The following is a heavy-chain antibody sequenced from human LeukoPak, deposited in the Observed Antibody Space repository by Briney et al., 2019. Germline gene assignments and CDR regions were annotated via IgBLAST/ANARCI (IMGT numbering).Heavy chain of an antibody. J-gene: IGHJ4*02. V-gene: IGHV4-59*01. CDR2: IYYSGST. CDR1: GGSISSYY. CDR3: ARDRRYCSSTSCSEFDY. Sequence: QPSETLSLTCTVSGGSISSYYWSWIRQPPGKGLEWIGYIYYSGSTNYNPSLKSRVTISVDTSKNQFSLKLSSVTAADTAVYYCARDRRYCSSTSCSEFDYWGQGTLVTVSS. D-gene: IGHD2-2*01.